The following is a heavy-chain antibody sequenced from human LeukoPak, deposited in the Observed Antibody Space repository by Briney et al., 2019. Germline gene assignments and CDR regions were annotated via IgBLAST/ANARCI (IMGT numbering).Heavy chain of an antibody. CDR3: AKRGATDWYHLVAFDI. CDR2: IYPGDSDT. Sequence: GESLKISCKASGYSFTTYWIGWVRQMPGKGLEWMGIIYPGDSDTRYSPSFQGQVTISADKSITTAYLQWSSLKASDTAMYYCAKRGATDWYHLVAFDIWGQGTMVTVSS. CDR1: GYSFTTYW. D-gene: IGHD3-9*01. V-gene: IGHV5-51*01. J-gene: IGHJ3*02.